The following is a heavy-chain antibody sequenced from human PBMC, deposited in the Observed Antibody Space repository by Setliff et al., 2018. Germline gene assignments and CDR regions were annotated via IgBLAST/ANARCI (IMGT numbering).Heavy chain of an antibody. D-gene: IGHD3-16*01. CDR2: ISAHTGNT. CDR1: GYTFNDYG. Sequence: ASVKVSCKTSGYTFNDYGIAWVRQAPGQGLEWMGWISAHTGNTYYTPKLHGRVTLTTDTSTSTAYMELRSLGSDDTAVYYCARELRSPYWHLDSWGQGTQVTVSS. V-gene: IGHV1-18*01. J-gene: IGHJ5*01. CDR3: ARELRSPYWHLDS.